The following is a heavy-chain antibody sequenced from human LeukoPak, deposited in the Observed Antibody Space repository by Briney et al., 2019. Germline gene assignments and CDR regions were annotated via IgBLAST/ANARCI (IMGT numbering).Heavy chain of an antibody. J-gene: IGHJ4*02. CDR3: AREEGGKLGIDYYFDY. Sequence: GGSLRLSCAASGFTFSSSAMSWVRQAPGKGLEWVSAISGSGGSTYYADSVKGRFTISRDNSKNTLYLQMNSLRAEDTAVYYCAREEGGKLGIDYYFDYWGQGTLVTVSS. CDR1: GFTFSSSA. CDR2: ISGSGGST. D-gene: IGHD7-27*01. V-gene: IGHV3-23*01.